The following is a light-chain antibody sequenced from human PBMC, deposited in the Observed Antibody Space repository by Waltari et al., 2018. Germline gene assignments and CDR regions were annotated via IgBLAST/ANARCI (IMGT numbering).Light chain of an antibody. Sequence: EIVLTQSPGTLSLSPGKRATLSCRASQSVSSSYLAWYQQKPGQAPRLLIYGASSRATGIPDRFSGSGSGTDFTLTISRLEPEDCAVYYWQQYGSSPKTFGQGTKVEIK. CDR1: QSVSSSY. CDR2: GAS. V-gene: IGKV3-20*01. J-gene: IGKJ1*01. CDR3: QQYGSSPKT.